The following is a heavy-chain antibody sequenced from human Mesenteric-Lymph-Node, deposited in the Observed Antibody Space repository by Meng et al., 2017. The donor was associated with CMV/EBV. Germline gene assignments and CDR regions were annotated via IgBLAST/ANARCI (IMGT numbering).Heavy chain of an antibody. J-gene: IGHJ6*02. V-gene: IGHV3-21*01. CDR2: ISSGSSYI. D-gene: IGHD4-23*01. CDR1: GFTFSSYS. CDR3: ARDYLVATPVNYYYYYGMDV. Sequence: GESLKISCAASGFTFSSYSMNWVRQAPGKGLEWDSSISSGSSYIYYEDSVKGRFTISRDNAKNSLYLQMNSLRAEDTAVYYFARDYLVATPVNYYYYYGMDVWGQGTTVTVSS.